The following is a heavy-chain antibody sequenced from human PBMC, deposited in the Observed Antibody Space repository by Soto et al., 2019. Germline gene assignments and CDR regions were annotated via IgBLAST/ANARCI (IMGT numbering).Heavy chain of an antibody. J-gene: IGHJ6*02. V-gene: IGHV4-31*03. CDR2: IYYSGST. CDR1: GGSIRSGGYY. D-gene: IGHD5-18*01. CDR3: ARDRLMATAGTARPYFGLDV. Sequence: LSLTCTVSGGSIRSGGYYWSWVRQSPRRGLEWIGNIYYSGSTYYNPSLKSRLTISVDTSKNQFSLNLSSVTAADTAVYYCARDRLMATAGTARPYFGLDVWGQGTAVTVAS.